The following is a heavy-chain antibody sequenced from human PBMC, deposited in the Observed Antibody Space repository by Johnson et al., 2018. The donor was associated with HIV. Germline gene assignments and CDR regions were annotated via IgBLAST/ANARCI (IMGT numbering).Heavy chain of an antibody. V-gene: IGHV3-48*01. CDR1: RFTPNRYS. J-gene: IGHJ3*02. CDR2: ISSSSSNK. CDR3: ARARSAFDI. Sequence: EVHLVVPGIGLVQPGGSLRLSCAASRFTPNRYSMNWVRQAPGKGLDWVSYISSSSSNKHYADSVKGRFTISRDNAKNSLYLQMNSLRAEDTAVYYCARARSAFDIWGQGTMVTVSS.